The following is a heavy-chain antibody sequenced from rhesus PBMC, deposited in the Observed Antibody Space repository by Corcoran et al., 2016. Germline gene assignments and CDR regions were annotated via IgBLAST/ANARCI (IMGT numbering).Heavy chain of an antibody. CDR2: IDPSDSDT. V-gene: IGHV5-20*01. CDR1: GYSFTSYW. D-gene: IGHD1-26*01. CDR3: AKDRNWNYGLDS. J-gene: IGHJ6*01. Sequence: EVQLVQSGAEVKRPGESLKISCKTSGYSFTSYWISWVRQMPGKGLEWMGAIDPSDSDTRYNPSFQGQVTISADKSSSTAYLQWSRLKASDTATYYCAKDRNWNYGLDSWGQGVVVTVSS.